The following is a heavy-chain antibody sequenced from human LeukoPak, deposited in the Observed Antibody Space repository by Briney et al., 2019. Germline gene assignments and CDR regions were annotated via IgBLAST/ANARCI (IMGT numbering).Heavy chain of an antibody. D-gene: IGHD2-2*01. CDR3: ATSGWYQLHGDY. CDR2: IDSSGRTM. CDR1: GFTFSSFE. V-gene: IGHV3-48*03. J-gene: IGHJ4*02. Sequence: GGSLRLSCAASGFTFSSFEMNWVRQAPGKGLEWVSYIDSSGRTMYYGDSVRGRFTISRDNTKNSLFLQINSLRAEDSAVYYCATSGWYQLHGDYWGQGTLVTVSS.